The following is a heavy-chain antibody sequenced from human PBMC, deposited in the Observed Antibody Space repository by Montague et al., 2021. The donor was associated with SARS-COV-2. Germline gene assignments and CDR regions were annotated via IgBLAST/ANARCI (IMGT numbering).Heavy chain of an antibody. CDR3: LRREIRPCHYREEIDY. CDR2: LYSPGSA. J-gene: IGHJ4*02. CDR1: GASITSTNYY. V-gene: IGHV4-39*01. Sequence: SETLSLTCTVSGASITSTNYYWGWIRQPPGKGLEWIGNLYSPGSAYYNPSLKSRGTISVDKSKNQFSLNLTSVTAADTAIYYCLRREIRPCHYREEIDYWGQGTLVTVSS. D-gene: IGHD1-26*01.